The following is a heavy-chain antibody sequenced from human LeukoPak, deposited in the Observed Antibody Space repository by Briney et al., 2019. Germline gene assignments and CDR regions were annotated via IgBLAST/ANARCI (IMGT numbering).Heavy chain of an antibody. CDR2: IYYSGST. CDR3: ARVIYGDFGVARSFDY. V-gene: IGHV4-30-4*01. D-gene: IGHD3-3*01. CDR1: GGSISSGDYY. J-gene: IGHJ4*02. Sequence: SETLSLTCTVSGGSISSGDYYWSWIRQPPGKGLEWIGYIYYSGSTYYNPSLKSRVTISVDTSKNQFSLKLSSVTAADTAVYYCARVIYGDFGVARSFDYWGQGTLVTVSS.